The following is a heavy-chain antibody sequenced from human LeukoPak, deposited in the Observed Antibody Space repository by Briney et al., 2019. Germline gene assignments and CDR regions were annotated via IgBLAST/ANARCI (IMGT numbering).Heavy chain of an antibody. J-gene: IGHJ4*02. CDR1: GFTFSSYW. CDR3: ARTGNYFDY. Sequence: GGSLRLSCAASGFTFSSYWMSWVRQAPGKGLEWVANIKQDRSEDNYVDSVTGRFTISRDNAKNSLYLQMNSLRTEDTAVYYCARTGNYFDYWGQGTLVTVSS. V-gene: IGHV3-7*01. D-gene: IGHD3-10*01. CDR2: IKQDRSED.